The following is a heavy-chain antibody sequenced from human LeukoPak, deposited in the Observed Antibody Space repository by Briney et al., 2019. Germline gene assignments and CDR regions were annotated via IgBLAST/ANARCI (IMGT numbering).Heavy chain of an antibody. Sequence: WETLSLTCAVYGGSFSGYYWSWIRQPPGKGLEWIGEINHSGSTNYNPSLKSRVTISVDTSKNQFSLKLSSVTAADTAVYYCALGGWGTMDYWGQGTLVTVSS. V-gene: IGHV4-34*01. CDR1: GGSFSGYY. D-gene: IGHD3-10*01. J-gene: IGHJ4*02. CDR3: ALGGWGTMDY. CDR2: INHSGST.